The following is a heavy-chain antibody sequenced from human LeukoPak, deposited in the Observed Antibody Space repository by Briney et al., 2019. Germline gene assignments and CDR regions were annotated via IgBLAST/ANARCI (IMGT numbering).Heavy chain of an antibody. CDR1: GGSISSGVHY. J-gene: IGHJ6*03. CDR3: ARPPRPTTVTNSRARSYYMDV. D-gene: IGHD4-17*01. V-gene: IGHV4-61*08. Sequence: SETLSLTCTVSGGSISSGVHYWSWIRQPPGKGLEWIGYIYYSGSTNYNPSLKSRVTISVDTSKNQFSLKLSSVTAADTAVYYCARPPRPTTVTNSRARSYYMDVWGKGTTVTVSS. CDR2: IYYSGST.